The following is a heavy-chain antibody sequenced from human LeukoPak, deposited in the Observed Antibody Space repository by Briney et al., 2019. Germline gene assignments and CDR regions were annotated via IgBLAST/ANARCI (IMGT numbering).Heavy chain of an antibody. J-gene: IGHJ1*01. D-gene: IGHD6-19*01. Sequence: GGSLRLSCAASGFTFGNYGMSWVRQAPGKGLEWVSGINWNGGSTGYADSVEGRFTISRDNAKNTLYLQMNSLRAEDTALYYCARVPITLAGTKDAKYFQHWGQGTLVTVSS. CDR1: GFTFGNYG. CDR2: INWNGGST. V-gene: IGHV3-20*04. CDR3: ARVPITLAGTKDAKYFQH.